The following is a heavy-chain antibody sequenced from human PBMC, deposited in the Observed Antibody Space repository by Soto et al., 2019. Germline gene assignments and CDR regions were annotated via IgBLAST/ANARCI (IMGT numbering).Heavy chain of an antibody. D-gene: IGHD6-13*01. J-gene: IGHJ4*02. V-gene: IGHV1-69*13. CDR3: ARVVGSWSPVDY. Sequence: GASVKVSCKASGGTFSSYAISWVRQAPGQGLEWMGGIIPIFGTANYAQKFQGRVTITADESTSTAYMELSSLRAEDTAVYYCARVVGSWSPVDYWGQGTLVTSPQ. CDR1: GGTFSSYA. CDR2: IIPIFGTA.